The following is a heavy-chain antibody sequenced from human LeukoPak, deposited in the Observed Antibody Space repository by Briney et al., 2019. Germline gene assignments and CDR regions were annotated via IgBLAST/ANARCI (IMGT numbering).Heavy chain of an antibody. V-gene: IGHV3-21*01. Sequence: PGGSLRLSCAASGFTFSSYSMNWVRQAPGKGLEWVSSISSSSSYIYYADSVKGRFTISRDNAKNSPYLQMNSLRAEDTAVYYCARVEWLRLWAFDYWGQGTLVTVSS. CDR2: ISSSSSYI. CDR1: GFTFSSYS. D-gene: IGHD5-12*01. CDR3: ARVEWLRLWAFDY. J-gene: IGHJ4*02.